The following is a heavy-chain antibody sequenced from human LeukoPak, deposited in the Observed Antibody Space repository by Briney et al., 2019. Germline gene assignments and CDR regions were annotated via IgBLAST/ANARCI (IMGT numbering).Heavy chain of an antibody. CDR3: AREAYCSSTSCYSKGMDV. Sequence: SVKVSSKASGGTFSSYAISWVRQAPGQGLEWMGGIIPIFGTANYAQKFQGRVTITADESTSTAYMELSSLRSEDTAVYYCAREAYCSSTSCYSKGMDVWGQGTTVTVSS. CDR1: GGTFSSYA. D-gene: IGHD2-2*02. CDR2: IIPIFGTA. J-gene: IGHJ6*02. V-gene: IGHV1-69*13.